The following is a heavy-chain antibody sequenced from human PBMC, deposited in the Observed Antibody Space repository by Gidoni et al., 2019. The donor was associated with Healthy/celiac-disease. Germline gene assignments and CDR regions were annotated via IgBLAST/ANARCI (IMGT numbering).Heavy chain of an antibody. CDR3: ARGYYYDSSGYLVFDY. V-gene: IGHV1-69*01. D-gene: IGHD3-22*01. J-gene: IGHJ4*02. Sequence: EVKKPGSSVKVSCKASGGTFSSYAISWVRQAPGQGLEWMGGIIPIFGTAHYAQKFQGRVTITADDSTSTAYMELSSLRSEDKAVYYCARGYYYDSSGYLVFDYWGQGTLVTVSS. CDR2: IIPIFGTA. CDR1: GGTFSSYA.